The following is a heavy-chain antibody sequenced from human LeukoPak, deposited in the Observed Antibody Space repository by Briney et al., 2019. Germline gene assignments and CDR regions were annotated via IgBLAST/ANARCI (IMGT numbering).Heavy chain of an antibody. V-gene: IGHV4-30-4*01. CDR1: GGSISSGDYY. J-gene: IGHJ5*02. CDR3: ARQYGSGSYYNWFDP. D-gene: IGHD3-10*01. CDR2: IYYSGST. Sequence: SQTLSLTCTVSGGSISSGDYYWSWIPQPPGKGLEWIGYIYYSGSTYYNPSLKSRVTISVDTSKNQFSLKLSSVTAADTAVYYCARQYGSGSYYNWFDPWGQGTLVTVSS.